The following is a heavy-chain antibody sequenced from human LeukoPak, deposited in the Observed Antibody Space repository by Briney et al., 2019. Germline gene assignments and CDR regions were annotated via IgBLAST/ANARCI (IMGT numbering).Heavy chain of an antibody. CDR1: GGTFSSYA. V-gene: IGHV1-69*01. CDR3: AAPLPLRYDFWSGHRYYYYGMDV. D-gene: IGHD3-3*01. Sequence: ASVKVSCKASGGTFSSYAISWVRQAPGQGLEWMGGIIPIFGTANYAQKFQGRVTITADESTSTAYMELSSLRSEDTAVYYCAAPLPLRYDFWSGHRYYYYGMDVWGQGTTVTVSS. J-gene: IGHJ6*02. CDR2: IIPIFGTA.